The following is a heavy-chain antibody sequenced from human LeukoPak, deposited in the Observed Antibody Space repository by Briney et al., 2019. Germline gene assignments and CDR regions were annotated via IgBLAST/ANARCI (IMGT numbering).Heavy chain of an antibody. V-gene: IGHV1-69*05. CDR1: GGTFSSYA. D-gene: IGHD2-2*02. Sequence: SVKVSCKASGGTFSSYAISWVRQAPGQGLEWMGGIIPIFGTANYAQKFQGRVTITTDESTSTAYMELSSLRAEDTAVYYCAKDGLGYCSSTSCYNTGAADAFDIWGQGTMVTVSS. J-gene: IGHJ3*02. CDR3: AKDGLGYCSSTSCYNTGAADAFDI. CDR2: IIPIFGTA.